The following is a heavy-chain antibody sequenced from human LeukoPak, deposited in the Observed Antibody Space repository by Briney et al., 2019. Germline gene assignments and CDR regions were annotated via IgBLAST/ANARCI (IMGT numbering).Heavy chain of an antibody. Sequence: GESLKISCKGSGYTFSSYRIAWVRQMPGKGLEWMGIISPDDSDTKYSPSFQGQVIISVDKSISTAYLQWSSLKASDTAMYYCARSVLGYYGSSGYYYYFDYWGQGTLVTVSS. D-gene: IGHD3-22*01. V-gene: IGHV5-51*01. J-gene: IGHJ4*02. CDR3: ARSVLGYYGSSGYYYYFDY. CDR1: GYTFSSYR. CDR2: ISPDDSDT.